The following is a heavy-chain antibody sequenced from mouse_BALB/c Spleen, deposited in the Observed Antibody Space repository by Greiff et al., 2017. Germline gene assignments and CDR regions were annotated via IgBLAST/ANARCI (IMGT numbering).Heavy chain of an antibody. CDR3: ARRDYGSSYPYYFDY. Sequence: EVKLMESGPDLVKPSQSLSLTCTVTGYSITSGYSWHWIRQFPGNKLEWMGYIHYSGSTNYNPSLKSRISITRDTSKNQFFLQLNSVTTEDTATYYCARRDYGSSYPYYFDYWGQGTTLTVSS. CDR2: IHYSGST. D-gene: IGHD1-1*01. J-gene: IGHJ2*01. CDR1: GYSITSGYS. V-gene: IGHV3-1*02.